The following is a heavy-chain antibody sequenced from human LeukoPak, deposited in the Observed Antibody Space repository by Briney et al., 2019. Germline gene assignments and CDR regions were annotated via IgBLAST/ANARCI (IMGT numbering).Heavy chain of an antibody. CDR1: GFTFSSYW. Sequence: PGGSLRLSCAASGFTFSSYWMSWVRQAPGKGLEWVANIKQDGSEKYYVDSVEGRFTISRDNAKNSLYLQMNGLRAEDTAVYYCARFDWNSYYFDYWGQGTLVTVSS. CDR2: IKQDGSEK. V-gene: IGHV3-7*01. D-gene: IGHD1-7*01. J-gene: IGHJ4*02. CDR3: ARFDWNSYYFDY.